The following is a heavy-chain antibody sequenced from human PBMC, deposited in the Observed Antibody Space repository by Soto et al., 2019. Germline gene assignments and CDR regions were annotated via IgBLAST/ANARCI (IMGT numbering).Heavy chain of an antibody. V-gene: IGHV4-59*08. CDR1: GGSISSDY. CDR3: ARHPGMDV. Sequence: SETLSLTCTVSGGSISSDYWSWIRQAPGKGLEWIGYIYYSGDTNYNPSLKSRVTISVDTSKNQFSLKMSSVTAADTAVYYCARHPGMDVWGQGTTVTVSS. CDR2: IYYSGDT. J-gene: IGHJ6*02.